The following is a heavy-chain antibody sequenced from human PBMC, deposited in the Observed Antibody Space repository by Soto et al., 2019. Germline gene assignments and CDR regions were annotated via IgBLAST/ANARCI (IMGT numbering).Heavy chain of an antibody. Sequence: QVQLVQSGAELKKPGASVKVACKASGYKFTTYFIHWVRQAPGQGLEWTGMIHPSGDTGYAQEFRGRATMNLDTSTTTAYMELRNLTSEDTAVYFSVRGYCTTSPCSGDFQFWGQGTLVTVSS. CDR2: IHPSGDT. CDR3: VRGYCTTSPCSGDFQF. J-gene: IGHJ1*01. CDR1: GYKFTTYF. D-gene: IGHD2-15*01. V-gene: IGHV1-46*01.